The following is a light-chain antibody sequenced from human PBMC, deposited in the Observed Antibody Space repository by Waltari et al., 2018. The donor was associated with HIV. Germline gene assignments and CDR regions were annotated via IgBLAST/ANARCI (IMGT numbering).Light chain of an antibody. V-gene: IGLV3-21*02. CDR3: QVWDSGSEPPVV. J-gene: IGLJ2*01. CDR2: DDV. CDR1: NIRTKS. Sequence: YVLTQPPSVSVAPGQTARLTCGGNNIRTKSVHWYQQKPGQAPVLVVYDDVDRPSGIPERFSGSNSGNTATLTISRVDAGDEADYYCQVWDSGSEPPVVFGGGTKLTVL.